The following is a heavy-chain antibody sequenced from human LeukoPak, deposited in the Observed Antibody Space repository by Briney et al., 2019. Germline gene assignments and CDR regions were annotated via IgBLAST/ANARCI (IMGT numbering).Heavy chain of an antibody. CDR2: IRSKAYGGTT. Sequence: QPGGSLRLSCTASGFTFGDYAMSWFRQAPGKGLEWVGFIRSKAYGGTTGYAASVKGRFTISRDDSKSIAYLQMNSLKTEDTAVYYCTRAENDFWSGYYCFDYWGQGTLVTVSS. J-gene: IGHJ4*02. CDR3: TRAENDFWSGYYCFDY. D-gene: IGHD3-3*01. CDR1: GFTFGDYA. V-gene: IGHV3-49*03.